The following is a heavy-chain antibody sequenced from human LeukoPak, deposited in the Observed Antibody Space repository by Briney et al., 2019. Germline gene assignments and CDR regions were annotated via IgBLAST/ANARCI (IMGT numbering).Heavy chain of an antibody. J-gene: IGHJ4*02. V-gene: IGHV1-8*01. Sequence: ASVKVSCMASGYTFTSYDINWVRQATGQGLEWMGWMNPNNNNTGYAQKFQGRVTMTRNTSVSTAYMELSSLRSEDTAVYYCARYPRSNYNFDFWGQGTLVTVSS. CDR2: MNPNNNNT. CDR3: ARYPRSNYNFDF. CDR1: GYTFTSYD. D-gene: IGHD5-24*01.